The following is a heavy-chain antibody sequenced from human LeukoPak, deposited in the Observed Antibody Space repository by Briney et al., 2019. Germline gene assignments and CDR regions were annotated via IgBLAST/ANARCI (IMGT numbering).Heavy chain of an antibody. Sequence: PGGSLRLSCAASGFTFSSYGMHWVRQAPGKGLEWVAVIWYDGSNKYYADSVKGRFTISRDNSKNTLYLQMNSLRAEDTAVYYCARRGSSWTPSYYFDYWGQGTLVTVSS. CDR3: ARRGSSWTPSYYFDY. CDR1: GFTFSSYG. J-gene: IGHJ4*02. D-gene: IGHD6-13*01. V-gene: IGHV3-33*01. CDR2: IWYDGSNK.